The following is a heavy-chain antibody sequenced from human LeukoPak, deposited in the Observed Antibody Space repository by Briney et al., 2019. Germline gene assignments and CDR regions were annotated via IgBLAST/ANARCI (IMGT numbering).Heavy chain of an antibody. J-gene: IGHJ5*02. V-gene: IGHV3-23*01. Sequence: GGSLRLSCAASGFTFSSFAISWVRQAPGKGLEWVSTISGSGGSTNYADSVKGRFTFSRDNSKKTPYLQMNSLRAEDTAVYYCAKDLPDYGDYIEGSWGQGTLVTVSS. D-gene: IGHD4-17*01. CDR1: GFTFSSFA. CDR2: ISGSGGST. CDR3: AKDLPDYGDYIEGS.